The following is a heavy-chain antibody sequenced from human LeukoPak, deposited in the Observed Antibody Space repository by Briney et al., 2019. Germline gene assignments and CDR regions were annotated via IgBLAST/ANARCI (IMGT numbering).Heavy chain of an antibody. CDR1: GFTFSSYS. V-gene: IGHV3-21*01. CDR2: ISSSSSYI. Sequence: GGYLRLSCAASGFTFSSYSMNWVRQAPGKGLEWVSSISSSSSYIYYADSVKGRFTISRDNAKNSLYLQMNSLRAEDTAVYYCARGLLGDAFDIWGQGTMVTVSS. J-gene: IGHJ3*02. D-gene: IGHD2-21*01. CDR3: ARGLLGDAFDI.